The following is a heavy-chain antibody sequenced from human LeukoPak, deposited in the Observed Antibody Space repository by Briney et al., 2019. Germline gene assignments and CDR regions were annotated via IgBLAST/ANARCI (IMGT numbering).Heavy chain of an antibody. CDR2: ISGSGGST. V-gene: IGHV3-23*01. J-gene: IGHJ4*02. Sequence: GGSLRLSCAASGFTFSSYAMSWVRQAPGKGPEWVSAISGSGGSTYYADSVKGRFTISRDKSKNTLYLQMNSLRAEDTAVYYCAKRGGSSGWYSTDYWGQGTLVTVSS. CDR3: AKRGGSSGWYSTDY. CDR1: GFTFSSYA. D-gene: IGHD6-19*01.